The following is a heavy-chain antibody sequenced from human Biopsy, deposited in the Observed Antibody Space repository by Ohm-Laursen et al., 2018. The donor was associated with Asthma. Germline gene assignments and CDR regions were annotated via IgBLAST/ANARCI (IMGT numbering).Heavy chain of an antibody. Sequence: AASVKVSCKASGYTFSSYGVSWVRQAPGQGLEWMGWISPFTGDTHFGQKFQGRITMTTDTSTATAYMELRSLRSDDAAVYYCARHPSKFWGFDSWGQGSLVLVSS. D-gene: IGHD7-27*01. J-gene: IGHJ4*02. V-gene: IGHV1-18*04. CDR3: ARHPSKFWGFDS. CDR1: GYTFSSYG. CDR2: ISPFTGDT.